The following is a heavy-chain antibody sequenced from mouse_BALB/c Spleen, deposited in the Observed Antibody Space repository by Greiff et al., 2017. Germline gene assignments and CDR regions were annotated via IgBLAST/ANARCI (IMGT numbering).Heavy chain of an antibody. D-gene: IGHD2-3*01. V-gene: IGHV2-5-1*01. CDR1: GFSLTSYG. Sequence: VKVVESGPSLVQPSQSLSITCTVSGFSLTSYGVHWVRQSPGKGLEWLGVIWRGGSTDYNAAFMSRLSITKDNSKSQVFFKMNSLQADDTAIYYCAKNNGYYAFDYWGQGTTLTVSS. J-gene: IGHJ2*01. CDR3: AKNNGYYAFDY. CDR2: IWRGGST.